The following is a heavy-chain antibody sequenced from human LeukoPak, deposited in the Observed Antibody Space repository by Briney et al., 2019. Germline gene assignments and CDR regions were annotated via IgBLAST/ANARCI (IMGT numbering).Heavy chain of an antibody. J-gene: IGHJ4*02. CDR1: GGSFSGYY. CDR2: ISSSSSYT. Sequence: LSLTCAVYGGSFSGYYWSWIRQAPGRGLEWVSYISSSSSYTKYADSVEGRFTISRDNAKNSLYLQMNSLRAEDTAVYYCARTLIGDGPADYWGQGTLVTVSS. CDR3: ARTLIGDGPADY. D-gene: IGHD4-17*01. V-gene: IGHV3-11*03.